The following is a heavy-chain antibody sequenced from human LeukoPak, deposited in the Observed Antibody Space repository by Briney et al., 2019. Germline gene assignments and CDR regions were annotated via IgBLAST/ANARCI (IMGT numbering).Heavy chain of an antibody. CDR1: GGTFSSYA. Sequence: ASVKVSCKASGGTFSSYAISWVRQAPGQGLEWMGRINPNSGDTNYAQKFQGRVTMTRDMSISTACMELSRLRSDDTAVYYCASRDWFDPWGQGTLVTVSS. J-gene: IGHJ5*02. CDR2: INPNSGDT. V-gene: IGHV1-2*06. CDR3: ASRDWFDP.